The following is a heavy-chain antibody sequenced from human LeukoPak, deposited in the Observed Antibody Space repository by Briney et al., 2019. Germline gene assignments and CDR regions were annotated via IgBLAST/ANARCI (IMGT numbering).Heavy chain of an antibody. CDR3: AREAGGIAAAGIYYLDY. V-gene: IGHV1-18*01. CDR1: GYTFTSYG. CDR2: ISAYNGNT. D-gene: IGHD6-13*01. Sequence: ASVKVSCKASGYTFTSYGISWVRQAPGQGLDWMGWISAYNGNTNYAQKLQGRVTMTTDTSTSTAYMELRSMRSDDTAVYYCAREAGGIAAAGIYYLDYWGQGTLVTFSS. J-gene: IGHJ4*02.